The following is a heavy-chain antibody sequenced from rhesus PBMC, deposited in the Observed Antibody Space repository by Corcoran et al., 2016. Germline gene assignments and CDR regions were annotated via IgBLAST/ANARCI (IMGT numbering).Heavy chain of an antibody. V-gene: IGHV4-165*01. CDR1: GGSFSGYY. CDR3: ARVPVHDNIWTGYIFDGFDV. D-gene: IGHD3-3*01. J-gene: IGHJ5-1*01. CDR2: ISGSSGST. Sequence: QVQLQESGPGLVTPSETLSLTCAVAGGSFSGYYCGWIRQPPGKGLEWSGYISGSSGSTDYNPSLKSRVTITTDTSKNQFSLRLSSVTAADTAVYYCARVPVHDNIWTGYIFDGFDVWGPGVLVTVSS.